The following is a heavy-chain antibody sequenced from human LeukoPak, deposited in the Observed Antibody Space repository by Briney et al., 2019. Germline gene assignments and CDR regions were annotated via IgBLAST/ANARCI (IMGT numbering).Heavy chain of an antibody. CDR2: IYYSGST. CDR3: ARYGSGTYPRFDY. Sequence: SETLSLTCTVSGGSIRGYYWSWIRQPPGKGLEWIGYIYYSGSTNYNPSLQSRVTISVDTSKNQFSLNLTSVTAADTAVYYCARYGSGTYPRFDYWGQGILVTVSS. CDR1: GGSIRGYY. J-gene: IGHJ4*02. D-gene: IGHD3-10*01. V-gene: IGHV4-59*08.